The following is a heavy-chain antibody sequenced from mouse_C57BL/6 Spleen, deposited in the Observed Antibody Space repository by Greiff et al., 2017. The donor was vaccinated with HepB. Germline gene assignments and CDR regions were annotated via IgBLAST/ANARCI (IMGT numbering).Heavy chain of an antibody. CDR2: ISDGGSYT. Sequence: EVKVEESGGGLVKPGGSLKLSCAASGFTFSSYAMSWVRQTPEKRLEWVATISDGGSYTYYPDNVKGRFTISRDNAKNNLYLQMSHLKSEETAMYYCAREAGYYWYFDVWGTGTTVTVSS. J-gene: IGHJ1*03. V-gene: IGHV5-4*01. CDR3: AREAGYYWYFDV. CDR1: GFTFSSYA. D-gene: IGHD2-2*01.